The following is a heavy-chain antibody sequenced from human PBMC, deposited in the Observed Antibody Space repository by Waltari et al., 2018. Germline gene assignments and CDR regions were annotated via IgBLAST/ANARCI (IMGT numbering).Heavy chain of an antibody. CDR2: INPSGGST. D-gene: IGHD3-10*02. Sequence: QVQLVQSGAEVKKPGASVKVACKTSGYTFTSYYMHWVRQAPGQGLEWMGIINPSGGSTTYAQKFQGRVTMTRDTSTSTVDMEMSSLRSDDTAIYYCARPYVQNSYDYWGQGTLVTVSS. CDR3: ARPYVQNSYDY. J-gene: IGHJ4*02. V-gene: IGHV1-46*01. CDR1: GYTFTSYY.